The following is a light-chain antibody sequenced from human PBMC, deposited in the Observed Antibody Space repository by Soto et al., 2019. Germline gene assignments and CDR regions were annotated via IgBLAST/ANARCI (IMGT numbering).Light chain of an antibody. V-gene: IGKV3-15*01. CDR1: QSISNN. J-gene: IGKJ2*02. CDR2: AAS. Sequence: EIVMTQSPATLSVSPGERATLSCRASQSISNNVAWYQQKPGQAPMLLISAASTRATGIPARFSGSGSGTEFILTISSLQSEAFAVYYCQQYHDWPPSTFGQGTKLEIK. CDR3: QQYHDWPPST.